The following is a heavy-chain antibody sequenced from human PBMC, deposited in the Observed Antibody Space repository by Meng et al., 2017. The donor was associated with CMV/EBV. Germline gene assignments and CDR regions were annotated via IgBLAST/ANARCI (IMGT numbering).Heavy chain of an antibody. CDR3: ARIPKGSSWNYFDY. D-gene: IGHD6-13*01. CDR1: GFTFSSYS. Sequence: GESLKISCAASGFTFSSYSMNWVRQAPGKGLEWVSYISSSSSTIYYADSVKGRFTISRDNAKNSLYLQMNSLRAEDTAVYYCARIPKGSSWNYFDYWGQGTLVTVSS. V-gene: IGHV3-48*04. CDR2: ISSSSSTI. J-gene: IGHJ4*02.